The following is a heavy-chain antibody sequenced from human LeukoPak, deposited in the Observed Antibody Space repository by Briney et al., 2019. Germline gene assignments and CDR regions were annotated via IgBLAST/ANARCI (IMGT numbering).Heavy chain of an antibody. CDR2: FDLEDGET. Sequence: ASVKVSCKVSGYTLTELSMHGVRQAPGKGLEGMGGFDLEDGETIYAQKFQGRVTMTEDTSTDTAYMELSSLRSEDTAVYYCATVGIAVAGTVPSTWGRDYWGQGTLVTVSS. V-gene: IGHV1-24*01. CDR1: GYTLTELS. J-gene: IGHJ4*02. D-gene: IGHD6-19*01. CDR3: ATVGIAVAGTVPSTWGRDY.